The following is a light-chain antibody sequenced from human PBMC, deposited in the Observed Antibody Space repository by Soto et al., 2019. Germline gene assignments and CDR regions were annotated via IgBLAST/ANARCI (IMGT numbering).Light chain of an antibody. CDR3: QSYDATNQV. J-gene: IGLJ3*02. CDR2: EDN. CDR1: SGSIASNY. V-gene: IGLV6-57*01. Sequence: NFMLTQPHSVSASPGKTVIISCTRSSGSIASNYVQWYQQRPGSSPTTVIYEDNQRPSGVPDRFPGSIDSSSNSASLTISGLETEDEADYFCQSYDATNQVFGGGTKVTVL.